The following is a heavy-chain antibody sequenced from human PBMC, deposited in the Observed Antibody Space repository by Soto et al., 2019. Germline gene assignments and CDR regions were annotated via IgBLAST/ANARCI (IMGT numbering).Heavy chain of an antibody. CDR2: INPNSGGT. J-gene: IGHJ6*02. Sequence: QVQLVQSGAEVKKPGASVKVSCKASGYTFTGYYMHWVRQAPGQGLEWMGWINPNSGGTNYAQKFQGMVTMTRDTSISTSYMELSRLRSDDTAVYYCARGYCSGGSCYSLRGMDVWGQGTTVTVSS. D-gene: IGHD2-15*01. CDR1: GYTFTGYY. V-gene: IGHV1-2*02. CDR3: ARGYCSGGSCYSLRGMDV.